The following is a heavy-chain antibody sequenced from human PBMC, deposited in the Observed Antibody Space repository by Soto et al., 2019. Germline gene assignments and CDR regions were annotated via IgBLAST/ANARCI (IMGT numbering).Heavy chain of an antibody. CDR1: GFTFGTYW. V-gene: IGHV3-7*01. CDR2: IKPDGSDK. D-gene: IGHD3-22*01. J-gene: IGHJ4*02. CDR3: ARSNYYEGSGFPDY. Sequence: GGSLRLSCAASGFTFGTYWMTWVRKAPGKGLEWVANIKPDGSDKYYVDSVKGRFTMSRDNAGNSLYLQMSSLRVEDTAVYFCARSNYYEGSGFPDYWGRGTLVTVSS.